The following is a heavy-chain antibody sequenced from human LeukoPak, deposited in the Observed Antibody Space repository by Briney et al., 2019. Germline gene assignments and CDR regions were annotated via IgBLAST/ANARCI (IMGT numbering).Heavy chain of an antibody. V-gene: IGHV3-30-3*01. CDR2: ISYDGSNK. J-gene: IGHJ4*02. CDR1: GFTFSSYA. CDR3: ARDLCSSTSCYPYYFDY. Sequence: GGSLRLSCAASGFTFSSYAMHWVRQAPGKGLEWVAVISYDGSNKYYADSVKGRFTISRDNSKNTLYLQMNSLRAEDTAVYYCARDLCSSTSCYPYYFDYWGQGTLVIVSS. D-gene: IGHD2-2*01.